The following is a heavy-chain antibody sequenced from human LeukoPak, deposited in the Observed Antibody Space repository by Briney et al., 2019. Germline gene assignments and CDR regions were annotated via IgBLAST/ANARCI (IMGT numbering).Heavy chain of an antibody. J-gene: IGHJ4*02. D-gene: IGHD1-14*01. V-gene: IGHV3-21*06. CDR1: GLTFSTSG. CDR2: IGPTGSDR. CDR3: ATETNGRHYDY. Sequence: GGSLGLSCTASGLTFSTSGFNWVRQAPGKGLEWVASIGPTGSDRYHADSIKGRFTISRDNANNFLYLQMNSLRAEDTAVYYCATETNGRHYDYWGQGTLLTVSS.